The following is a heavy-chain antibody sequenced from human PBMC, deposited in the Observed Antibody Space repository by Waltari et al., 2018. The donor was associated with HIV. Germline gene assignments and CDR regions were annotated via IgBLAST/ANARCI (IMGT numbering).Heavy chain of an antibody. J-gene: IGHJ6*02. D-gene: IGHD2-15*01. V-gene: IGHV4-59*01. Sequence: QVQLQESGPGLVKPSETLSLTCTVSGGSISRYYWSWIRQPPGKGLEWIGYIYYSGSTNYNPSLKSRVTISVDTSKNQFSLKLSSVTAADTAVYYCARDRTPYGMDVWGQGTTVTVSS. CDR1: GGSISRYY. CDR3: ARDRTPYGMDV. CDR2: IYYSGST.